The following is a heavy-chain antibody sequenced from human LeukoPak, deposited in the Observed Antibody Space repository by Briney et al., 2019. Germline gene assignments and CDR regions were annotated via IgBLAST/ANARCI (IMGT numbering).Heavy chain of an antibody. D-gene: IGHD2/OR15-2a*01. Sequence: SGPTLVNPTQTLILTCSLSGFSVNTRGVAVGWIRQPPGKALQWLALVYWDDDTRYNPSLRPRPTITKDTSNNQVVFTMTDMDPVDTATYFCSRTDTGYFYGFDYWGQGARVTVSS. CDR3: SRTDTGYFYGFDY. CDR2: VYWDDDT. CDR1: GFSVNTRGVA. J-gene: IGHJ4*02. V-gene: IGHV2-5*02.